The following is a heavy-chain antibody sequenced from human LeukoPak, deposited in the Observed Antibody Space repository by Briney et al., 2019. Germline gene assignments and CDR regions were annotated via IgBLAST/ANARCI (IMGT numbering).Heavy chain of an antibody. CDR3: ARGIYCSNGVCIVNHWFVL. V-gene: IGHV4-39*01. Sequence: KPSETLSLTCTVSRGSISSSSYYWGWIRQPPGKRLEWIGSFYYIGGTYYNPSLEGRVTISADSSKNQFSLKLSSVTAADTAVYYCARGIYCSNGVCIVNHWFVLWGQGTLVTVSS. J-gene: IGHJ5*02. CDR2: FYYIGGT. D-gene: IGHD2-8*01. CDR1: RGSISSSSYY.